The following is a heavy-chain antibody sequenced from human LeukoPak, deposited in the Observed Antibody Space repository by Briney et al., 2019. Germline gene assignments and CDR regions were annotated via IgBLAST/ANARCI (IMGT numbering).Heavy chain of an antibody. CDR3: ARDNQGVDY. J-gene: IGHJ4*02. D-gene: IGHD1-14*01. V-gene: IGHV4-61*01. Sequence: PSETLSLTCTVSGGSVSSGSYYWSWIRQPPGKGLEWIGYIYYSGNTNYNPSLKSRVTISVDTSKNQFSLKLSSVTAADTAVYYCARDNQGVDYWGQGTLVTVSS. CDR1: GGSVSSGSYY. CDR2: IYYSGNT.